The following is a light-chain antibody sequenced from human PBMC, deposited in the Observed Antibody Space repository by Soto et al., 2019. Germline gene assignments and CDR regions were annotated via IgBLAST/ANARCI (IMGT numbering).Light chain of an antibody. CDR3: QQSYSTPRT. J-gene: IGKJ2*01. V-gene: IGKV1-39*01. CDR1: QTITIY. CDR2: AAS. Sequence: DFQMTQSPSSLSESEGDRVPITCRASQTITIYLIWYQQKPGKAPQVLIYAASSLQSGVPSRFTGSGSGTDFTLTISSLQSEDFGTYYCQQSYSTPRTFGHGTKLEIK.